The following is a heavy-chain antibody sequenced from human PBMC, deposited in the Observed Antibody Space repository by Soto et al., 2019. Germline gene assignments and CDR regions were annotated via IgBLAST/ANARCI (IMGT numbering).Heavy chain of an antibody. V-gene: IGHV3-23*01. CDR2: ISGSGGRT. CDR1: GFTFSSYA. CDR3: AKERRSSYHRYNSGDAFDI. J-gene: IGHJ3*02. Sequence: EVQLLESGGGLVQPGGSLRLSCAASGFTFSSYAMSWVRQAPGKGLEWVSAISGSGGRTYYADSVKGRFTSSRNNSKNTRYLKMNSLRAEDTAVYYCAKERRSSYHRYNSGDAFDIWGQGTMVTVSS. D-gene: IGHD2-15*01.